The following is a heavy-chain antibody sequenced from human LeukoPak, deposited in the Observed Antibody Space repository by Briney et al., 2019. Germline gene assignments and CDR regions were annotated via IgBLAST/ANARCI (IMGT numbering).Heavy chain of an antibody. V-gene: IGHV4-59*08. Sequence: SETLSLTCTVSGGSISSYYWSWIRQPPGKGLEWIGYIYYSGSTNYNPSLKSRVTISVDTSKNQFSLKLSSVTAADTAVYYCARLGIAAAGTRDWFDPWGQGTLVTVSS. CDR1: GGSISSYY. J-gene: IGHJ5*02. CDR3: ARLGIAAAGTRDWFDP. D-gene: IGHD6-13*01. CDR2: IYYSGST.